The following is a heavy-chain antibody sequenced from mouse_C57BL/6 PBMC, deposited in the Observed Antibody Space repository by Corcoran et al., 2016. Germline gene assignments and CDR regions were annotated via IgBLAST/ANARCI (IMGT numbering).Heavy chain of an antibody. CDR1: GYTVTEYY. CDR3: ARGGYYLLY. Sequence: EVQLQQSGPELVKPGALVKISCKASGYTVTEYYMNRVKQSDGKSIEWIGDINPNNGGTSYNQKFKGKATLTLDKSSSTAYMELRSLTSDDSAVYYCARGGYYLLYWGQGTTLTVSS. D-gene: IGHD2-3*01. J-gene: IGHJ2*01. CDR2: INPNNGGT. V-gene: IGHV1-26*01.